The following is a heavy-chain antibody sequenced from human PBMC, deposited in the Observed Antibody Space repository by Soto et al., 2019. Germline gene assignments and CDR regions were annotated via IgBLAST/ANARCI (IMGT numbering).Heavy chain of an antibody. CDR2: INPSGGST. CDR3: ARPYYDFWSGYWNYFDY. CDR1: GYTFTSYY. J-gene: IGHJ4*02. V-gene: IGHV1-46*03. Sequence: ASVEVSCKASGYTFTSYYMHWVRQAPGQGLEWMGIINPSGGSTSYAQKFQGRVTMTRDTSTSTVYMELSSLRSEDTAVYYCARPYYDFWSGYWNYFDYWGQGTLVNVSS. D-gene: IGHD3-3*01.